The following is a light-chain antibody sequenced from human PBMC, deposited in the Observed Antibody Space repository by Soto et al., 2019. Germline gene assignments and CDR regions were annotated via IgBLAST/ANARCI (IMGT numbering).Light chain of an antibody. CDR2: GAS. CDR3: QQYGRSPFT. J-gene: IGKJ3*01. Sequence: EIVLTQSPGTLSLSPGERATLSCRASQSVSSNHLAWYQQRPGQAPRVVIYGASTRPTVIPERFSGSESGTAFTLTIIRLEPEDFAVYYCQQYGRSPFTCGFGTKVDIK. CDR1: QSVSSNH. V-gene: IGKV3-20*01.